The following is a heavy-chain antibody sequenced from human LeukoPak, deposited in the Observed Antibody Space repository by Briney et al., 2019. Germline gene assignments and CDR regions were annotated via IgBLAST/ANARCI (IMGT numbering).Heavy chain of an antibody. CDR2: IYYSGST. CDR3: AGDQVDYDIPDHFDY. Sequence: PSETLSLTCTVSGGSISSYYWSWIRQPPGKGLEWIGYIYYSGSTNYNPSLKSRVTMSVDTSKNQVSLKLRSVTAADTAVYYCAGDQVDYDIPDHFDYWGKGTLVAVSS. CDR1: GGSISSYY. J-gene: IGHJ4*02. D-gene: IGHD3-22*01. V-gene: IGHV4-59*12.